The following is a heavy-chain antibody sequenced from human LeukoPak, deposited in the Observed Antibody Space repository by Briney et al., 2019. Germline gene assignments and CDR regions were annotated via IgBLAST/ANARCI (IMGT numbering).Heavy chain of an antibody. CDR2: MNPNSGNT. D-gene: IGHD6-13*01. CDR3: ARGRHIAAGILFY. V-gene: IGHV1-8*01. J-gene: IGHJ4*02. Sequence: GASVKVSYKASGYTFTSYDINWVRQATGQGLEWMGWMNPNSGNTGYAQKFQGRVTMTRNTSISTAYMELSSLRSEDTAVYYCARGRHIAAGILFYWGQGTLVTVSS. CDR1: GYTFTSYD.